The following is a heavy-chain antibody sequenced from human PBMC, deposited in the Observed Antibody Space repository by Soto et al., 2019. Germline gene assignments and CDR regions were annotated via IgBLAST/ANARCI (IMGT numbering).Heavy chain of an antibody. CDR2: ISYDGSNK. Sequence: PGGSLRLSCAASGFTFSSCGMHWVRQAPGKGLEWVAVISYDGSNKYYADSVKGRFTISRDNSKNTLYLQMNSLRAEDTAVYYCAKDHGTIFPEYYFDYWGQGTLVTVSS. V-gene: IGHV3-30*18. J-gene: IGHJ4*02. D-gene: IGHD1-1*01. CDR1: GFTFSSCG. CDR3: AKDHGTIFPEYYFDY.